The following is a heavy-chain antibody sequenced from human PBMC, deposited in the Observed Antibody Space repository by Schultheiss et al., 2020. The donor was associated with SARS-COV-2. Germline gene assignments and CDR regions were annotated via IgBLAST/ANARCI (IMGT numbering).Heavy chain of an antibody. CDR3: AVGLGSAGNFHFDY. V-gene: IGHV3-11*01. CDR1: GFTFSDYY. CDR2: ISSSGSTI. J-gene: IGHJ4*02. Sequence: GGSLRLSCAASGFTFSDYYMSWIRQAPGKGLEWVSYISSSGSTIYYADSVKGRFTISRDNAKNSLYLQMNSLRAEDTVLYYCAVGLGSAGNFHFDYWGQGTLVTVSS. D-gene: IGHD6-13*01.